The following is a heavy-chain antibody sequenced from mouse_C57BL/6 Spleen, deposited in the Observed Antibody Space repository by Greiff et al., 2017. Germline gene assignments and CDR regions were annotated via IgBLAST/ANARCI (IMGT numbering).Heavy chain of an antibody. J-gene: IGHJ2*01. V-gene: IGHV1-15*01. D-gene: IGHD1-1*01. CDR3: TRSYGSLDY. CDR2: IDPETGGT. CDR1: GYKFTDYE. Sequence: VQLQQSGAELVRPGASVTLSCKASGYKFTDYEMHWVKQTPVHGLEWIGAIDPETGGTAYNQKFKGKAILTADKSSSTAYMELRSLTSEDSAVYYCTRSYGSLDYWGQGTTLTVSS.